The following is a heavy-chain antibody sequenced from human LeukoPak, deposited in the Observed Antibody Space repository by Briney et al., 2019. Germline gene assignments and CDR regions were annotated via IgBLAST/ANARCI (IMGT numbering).Heavy chain of an antibody. CDR1: GFIFNNYV. Sequence: AGGSLRLSCAASGFIFNNYVMHWVGQAPGKGLEWVSVIYRGGSTYYADSVKGRFTISRDNSKNTLYLQMDNLRAEDTAVYYCAMATWVGGLDYWGQETLDTVSS. CDR3: AMATWVGGLDY. J-gene: IGHJ4*02. CDR2: IYRGGST. V-gene: IGHV3-66*01. D-gene: IGHD1-26*01.